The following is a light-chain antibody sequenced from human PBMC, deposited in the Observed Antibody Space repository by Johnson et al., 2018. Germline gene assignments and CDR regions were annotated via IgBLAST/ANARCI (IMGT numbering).Light chain of an antibody. V-gene: IGLV1-51*02. CDR3: GTWASSLSAGNV. CDR1: SSNIGNNY. CDR2: ENN. Sequence: QSVLTQPPSVSAAPGQKVTISCSGSSSNIGNNYVSWYQQLPGTAPKLLIYENNKRPSGIPDRFSGSKSGTSATLGITGLQTGDEADYYCGTWASSLSAGNVCGTGTKVPV. J-gene: IGLJ1*01.